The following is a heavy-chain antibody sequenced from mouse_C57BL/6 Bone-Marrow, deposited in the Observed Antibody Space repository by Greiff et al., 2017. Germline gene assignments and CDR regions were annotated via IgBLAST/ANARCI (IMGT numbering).Heavy chain of an antibody. D-gene: IGHD2-13*01. Sequence: QVQLQESGAELAKPGASVKLSCKASGYTFTSYWMHWVKQRPGQGLEWIGYINPSSGYTKYNQKFKDKATLTADKSSSTAYMQLNSLTYEDSAVYDCASLGEYGLYDMDYWGQGTSVTVSS. J-gene: IGHJ4*01. CDR3: ASLGEYGLYDMDY. CDR1: GYTFTSYW. V-gene: IGHV1-7*01. CDR2: INPSSGYT.